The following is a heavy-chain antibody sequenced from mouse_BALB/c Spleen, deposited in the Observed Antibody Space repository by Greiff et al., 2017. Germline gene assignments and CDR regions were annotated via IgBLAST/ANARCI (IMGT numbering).Heavy chain of an antibody. CDR1: GYTFTSYW. V-gene: IGHV1S22*01. CDR3: TRSYYRAMDD. CDR2: IYPGSGST. D-gene: IGHD2-14*01. J-gene: IGHJ4*01. Sequence: LQQPGSELVRPGASVMLSCKASGYTFTSYWLHLVKQRPGQGLEWIGNIYPGSGSTNSDEKFKSKATLTVDTSSSTAYMQLSSLTSEDSAVYYGTRSYYRAMDDWGQGTAVTGSS.